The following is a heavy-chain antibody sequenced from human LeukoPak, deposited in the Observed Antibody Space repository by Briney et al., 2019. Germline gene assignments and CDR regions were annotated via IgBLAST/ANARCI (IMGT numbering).Heavy chain of an antibody. CDR2: ISSSGGRT. CDR3: AKDGVLLCFWE. D-gene: IGHD3-10*01. J-gene: IGHJ4*02. Sequence: GGSLRLSCAASGFTFSSYAMSWVREAPGRGLEWASAISSSGGRTYYADSVKGRFPIPRDNSKNTLYLQMNSLRAEHRAVFYCAKDGVLLCFWEGGQGTLVTGSS. V-gene: IGHV3-23*01. CDR1: GFTFSSYA.